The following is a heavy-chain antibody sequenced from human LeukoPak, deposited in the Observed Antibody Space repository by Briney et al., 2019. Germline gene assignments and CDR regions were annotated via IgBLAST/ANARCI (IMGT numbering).Heavy chain of an antibody. Sequence: SETLSLTCTVSGGSISSHYWSWIRQPPGKGLEWIGYIYYSGSTNYNPSLKSRVTISVDTSKNQFSLKLSSVTAADTAVYYCARVKWGFDYGGQGTLVTVSA. CDR2: IYYSGST. D-gene: IGHD7-27*01. CDR1: GGSISSHY. CDR3: ARVKWGFDY. V-gene: IGHV4-59*11. J-gene: IGHJ4*02.